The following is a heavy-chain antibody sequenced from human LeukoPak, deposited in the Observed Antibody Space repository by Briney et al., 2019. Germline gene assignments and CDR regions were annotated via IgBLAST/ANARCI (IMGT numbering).Heavy chain of an antibody. Sequence: ASVKVSCKASGYTFTSYGISWVRQAPGQGLEWMGWISAYNGNTNYAQKLQGRVTMTTDTSTSTAYMELRSLRSDDTAVYYCAREGSSYCSGDSCYGDAFDIWGQGTMVTVSS. CDR2: ISAYNGNT. CDR3: AREGSSYCSGDSCYGDAFDI. J-gene: IGHJ3*02. D-gene: IGHD2-15*01. V-gene: IGHV1-18*01. CDR1: GYTFTSYG.